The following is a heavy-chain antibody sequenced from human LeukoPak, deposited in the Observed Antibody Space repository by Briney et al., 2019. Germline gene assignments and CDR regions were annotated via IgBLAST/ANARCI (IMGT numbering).Heavy chain of an antibody. J-gene: IGHJ3*02. CDR3: TRHETISHVFDI. D-gene: IGHD3-3*01. Sequence: GGSLRLSCAASGFVFSGSAMHWVRQASGKGLEWVGRIRSKGNNYATAYAASVKGRFTISRDDSKGTAYLQMNSLKTEDTAVYYCTRHETISHVFDIWGQGAMVTVSS. CDR2: IRSKGNNYAT. CDR1: GFVFSGSA. V-gene: IGHV3-73*01.